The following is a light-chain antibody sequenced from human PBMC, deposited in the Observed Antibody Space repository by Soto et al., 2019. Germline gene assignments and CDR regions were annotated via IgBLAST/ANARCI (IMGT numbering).Light chain of an antibody. CDR2: EVS. J-gene: IGLJ2*01. V-gene: IGLV2-23*02. CDR1: SSDVGGYNL. Sequence: QSALTQPASVSGSPGQAITISCTGTSSDVGGYNLVSWYQQHPGKAPKLMFYEVSKRPSGVSNRFSGSKSGNTASLTISGLQAEDEADYYCCSYASIGHVVFGGGTKLTVL. CDR3: CSYASIGHVV.